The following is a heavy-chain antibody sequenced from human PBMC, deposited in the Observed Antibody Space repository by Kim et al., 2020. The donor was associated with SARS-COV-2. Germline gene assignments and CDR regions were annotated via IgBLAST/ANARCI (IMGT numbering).Heavy chain of an antibody. V-gene: IGHV3-15*01. J-gene: IGHJ4*02. D-gene: IGHD3-16*01. CDR3: PTDGGISHFTLFDH. Sequence: AATVKGRFSISRDDSKSTVYLHMTSLRTEDTAVYYCPTDGGISHFTLFDHWGRGTLVTVSS.